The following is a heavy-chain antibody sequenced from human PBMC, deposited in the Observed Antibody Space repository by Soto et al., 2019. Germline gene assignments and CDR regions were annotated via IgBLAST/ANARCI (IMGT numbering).Heavy chain of an antibody. CDR2: IYHSGST. D-gene: IGHD2-15*01. CDR3: ARDNGANVAGLDH. V-gene: IGHV4-4*02. J-gene: IGHJ4*02. CDR1: GGSIRSSNW. Sequence: QVQLQESGPGQVKPSGTLSLACAVSGGSIRSSNWWTWVLQTPGKGLEWIGEIYHSGSTNYNPSLQSRVTISVDKSKNQFSLKLTSVTAADTALYYCARDNGANVAGLDHWGPGTLVTVSS.